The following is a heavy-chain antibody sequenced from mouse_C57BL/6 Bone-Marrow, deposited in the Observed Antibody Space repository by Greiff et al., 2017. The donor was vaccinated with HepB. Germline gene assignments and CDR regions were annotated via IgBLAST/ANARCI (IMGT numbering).Heavy chain of an antibody. CDR1: GYTFTSYW. CDR2: IDPSDSYT. V-gene: IGHV1-69*01. D-gene: IGHD1-1*01. J-gene: IGHJ2*01. CDR3: ARAYGRDY. Sequence: QVQLQQPGAELVMPGASVKLSCKASGYTFTSYWMHWVKQRPGQGLEWIGEIDPSDSYTNYNQKFKGKSTLTVDKSSSTAYMQLNSLTSEDSAVYFCARAYGRDYWGQGTTLTVSS.